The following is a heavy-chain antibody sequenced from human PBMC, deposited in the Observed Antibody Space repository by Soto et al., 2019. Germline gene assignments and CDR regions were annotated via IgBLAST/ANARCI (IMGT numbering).Heavy chain of an antibody. Sequence: GGSLRLSCAASGFSFSLYWMHWVRQAPGKGLVWVSRINGGGSDTSYGDSVKGRFTTSRDNAKNTLYLHMNSLGAEDTAVYYCARDFGEVGATAVYDIWGQGTMVTVSS. J-gene: IGHJ3*02. D-gene: IGHD1-26*01. CDR3: ARDFGEVGATAVYDI. CDR1: GFSFSLYW. CDR2: INGGGSDT. V-gene: IGHV3-74*01.